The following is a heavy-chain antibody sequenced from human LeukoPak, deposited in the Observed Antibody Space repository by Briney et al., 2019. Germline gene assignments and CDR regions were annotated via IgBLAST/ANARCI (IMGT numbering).Heavy chain of an antibody. J-gene: IGHJ6*04. D-gene: IGHD3-10*01. CDR1: GFTFSSYG. V-gene: IGHV3-30*18. CDR2: ISYDGSNK. CDR3: AKEDYGSGTPPFRYYYYGMDV. Sequence: GGFLRLSCAASGFTFSSYGMHWVRQAPGKGLEWVAVISYDGSNKYYADSVKGRFTISRDNSKNTLYLQMNSLRAEDTAVYYCAKEDYGSGTPPFRYYYYGMDVWGKGTTVTVSS.